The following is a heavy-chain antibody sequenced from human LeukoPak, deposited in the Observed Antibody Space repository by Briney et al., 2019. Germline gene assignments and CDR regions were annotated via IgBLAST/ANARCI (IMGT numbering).Heavy chain of an antibody. CDR2: ISGGGENT. J-gene: IGHJ6*03. V-gene: IGHV3-23*01. CDR1: GFPFSDFA. CDR3: AKFEGALLGNYYMDV. Sequence: GGSLRLSCAVSGFPFSDFAMSWVRQAPGKGLEWVSTISGGGENTYFAYSVKGRFTISRDNSKNTLFLQMVSLSAEDTAVYYCAKFEGALLGNYYMDVWGKGTTVTVSS.